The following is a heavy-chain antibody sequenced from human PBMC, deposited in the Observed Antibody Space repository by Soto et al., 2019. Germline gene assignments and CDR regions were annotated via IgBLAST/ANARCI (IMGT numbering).Heavy chain of an antibody. Sequence: PGGSLRLSCAASGFTFSSYAMSWVRQAPGKGLEWVSAISGSGGSTYYADSVKGRFTISRDNSKNTLYLQMNSLRAEDTAVYYCAKFSYYYDSSSYYPDAFDIWGQGTMVTVSS. CDR1: GFTFSSYA. CDR2: ISGSGGST. CDR3: AKFSYYYDSSSYYPDAFDI. D-gene: IGHD3-22*01. J-gene: IGHJ3*02. V-gene: IGHV3-23*01.